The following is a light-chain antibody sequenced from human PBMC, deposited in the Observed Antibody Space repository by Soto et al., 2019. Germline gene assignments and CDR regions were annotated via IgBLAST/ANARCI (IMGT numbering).Light chain of an antibody. CDR2: GAS. J-gene: IGKJ5*01. CDR1: QSVSSSY. CDR3: QQYGSSPIT. Sequence: EIVLTQSPGTLSLSPGERATLSCRASQSVSSSYLAWYQQKPGQAPRLLIYGASSTATGIPDRFSGSGSGTDFTLTISRLEPEDYSVYYCQQYGSSPITFGQGTRLEIK. V-gene: IGKV3-20*01.